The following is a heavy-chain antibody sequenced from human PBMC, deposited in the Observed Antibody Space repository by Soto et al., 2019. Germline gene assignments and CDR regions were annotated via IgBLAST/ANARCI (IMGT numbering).Heavy chain of an antibody. CDR3: ASIAAPGTTHFDF. CDR1: GGSFGSSSYY. D-gene: IGHD6-13*01. J-gene: IGHJ4*02. Sequence: SETLSLTCTVSGGSFGSSSYYWGWIRQSPGKGLEWIGNIYYSGNTFYNPSLKSRVTISVDTSKNQFYLHLSSVTAADTAIFYCASIAAPGTTHFDFWGQGTLVTVSS. CDR2: IYYSGNT. V-gene: IGHV4-39*01.